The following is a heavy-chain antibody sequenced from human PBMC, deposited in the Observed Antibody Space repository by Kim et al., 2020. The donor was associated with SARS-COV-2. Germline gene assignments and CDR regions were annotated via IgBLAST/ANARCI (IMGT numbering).Heavy chain of an antibody. CDR1: GGSFSGYY. CDR2: INHSGST. J-gene: IGHJ6*02. D-gene: IGHD4-17*01. V-gene: IGHV4-34*01. CDR3: ARGLRGDYVTYYYGMDV. Sequence: SETLSLTCAVYGGSFSGYYWSWIRQPPGKGLEWIGEINHSGSTNYNPSLKSRVTISVDTSKNQFSLKLSSVTAADTAVYYCARGLRGDYVTYYYGMDVWGQGTTVTVSS.